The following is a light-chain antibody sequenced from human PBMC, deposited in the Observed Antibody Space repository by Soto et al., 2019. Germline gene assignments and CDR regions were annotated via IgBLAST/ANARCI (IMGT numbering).Light chain of an antibody. J-gene: IGKJ4*01. Sequence: EIVLTQSPGTLSLSPGERATLSCRASQSVSGRYLAWYQQKPGQAPRLLIYDASSRATGIPDRFSGSGSGTTFTLTISRLEPEDFAVYYCQQYGSSPPLTFGGGTKVEIK. CDR2: DAS. CDR3: QQYGSSPPLT. V-gene: IGKV3-20*01. CDR1: QSVSGRY.